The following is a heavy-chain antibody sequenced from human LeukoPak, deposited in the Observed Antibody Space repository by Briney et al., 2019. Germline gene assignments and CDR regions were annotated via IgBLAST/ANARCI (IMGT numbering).Heavy chain of an antibody. J-gene: IGHJ4*02. D-gene: IGHD6-6*01. CDR3: ARTKYSASGGDY. Sequence: GGSLRLSCAASGFTFSSYWMHWVRQGPGKGLLWVSRISTDGSITSYADSVKGRFSISRDNAKSTLYLQMNNLRVEDTAVYYCARTKYSASGGDYWGQGTLVTVSS. CDR2: ISTDGSIT. V-gene: IGHV3-74*01. CDR1: GFTFSSYW.